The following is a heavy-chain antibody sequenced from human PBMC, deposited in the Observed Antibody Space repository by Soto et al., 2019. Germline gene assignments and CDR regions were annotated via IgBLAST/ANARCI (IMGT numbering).Heavy chain of an antibody. CDR3: AKDLPPDIVVVPAALASFDI. J-gene: IGHJ3*02. CDR1: GFTFSSYA. V-gene: IGHV3-23*01. D-gene: IGHD2-2*01. CDR2: ISGSGGST. Sequence: GGSLRLSCAASGFTFSSYAMSWVRQAPGKGLEWVSAISGSGGSTYYADSVKGRFTISRDNSKNTLYLQMNSLRAEDTAVYYCAKDLPPDIVVVPAALASFDIWGQGTMVTVS.